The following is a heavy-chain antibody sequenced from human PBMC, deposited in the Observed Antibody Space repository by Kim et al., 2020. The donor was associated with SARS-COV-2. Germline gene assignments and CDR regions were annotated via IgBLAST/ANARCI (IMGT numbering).Heavy chain of an antibody. V-gene: IGHV3-48*03. Sequence: ADSVKGRFTISRDNAKNSLYLQMNSLRAEDTAVYYCAVGDSGYDVTLFDYWGQGTLVTVSS. D-gene: IGHD5-12*01. CDR3: AVGDSGYDVTLFDY. J-gene: IGHJ4*02.